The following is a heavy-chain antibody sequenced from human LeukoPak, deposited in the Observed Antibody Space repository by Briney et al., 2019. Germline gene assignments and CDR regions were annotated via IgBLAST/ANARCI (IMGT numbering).Heavy chain of an antibody. CDR3: ARGAAAHYDSSGYYAGWFDP. V-gene: IGHV4-34*01. CDR1: GGSFSGYY. J-gene: IGHJ5*02. CDR2: IYHSGST. D-gene: IGHD3-22*01. Sequence: SETLSLTCAVYGGSFSGYYWSWIRQPPGKGLEWIGYIYHSGSTYYNPSLKSRVTISVDRSKNQFSLKLSSVTAADTAVYYCARGAAAHYDSSGYYAGWFDPWGQGTLVTVSS.